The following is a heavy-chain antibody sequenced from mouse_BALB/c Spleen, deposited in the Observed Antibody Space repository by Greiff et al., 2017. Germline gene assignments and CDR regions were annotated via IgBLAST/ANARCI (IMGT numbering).Heavy chain of an antibody. CDR1: GYSFTGYY. J-gene: IGHJ3*01. CDR2: ISCYNGAT. Sequence: LVKTGASVKISCKASGYSFTGYYMHWVKQSHGKSLEWIGYISCYNGATSYNQKFKGKATFTVDTSSSTAYMQFNSLTSEDSAVYYCARSTTVVAPFAYWGQGTLVTVSA. D-gene: IGHD1-1*01. V-gene: IGHV1S34*01. CDR3: ARSTTVVAPFAY.